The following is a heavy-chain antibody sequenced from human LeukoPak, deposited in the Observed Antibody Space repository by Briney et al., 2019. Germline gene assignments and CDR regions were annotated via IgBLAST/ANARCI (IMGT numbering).Heavy chain of an antibody. V-gene: IGHV4-30-4*01. CDR1: GGSISSGDYY. J-gene: IGHJ5*02. CDR2: IYYSGST. D-gene: IGHD6-13*01. CDR3: ARGSSFSWFDP. Sequence: PSETLSLTCTVSGGSISSGDYYWSWTRQPPGKGLEWIGYIYYSGSTYYNPSLKSRVTISVDTSKNQFSLKLSSVTAADTAVYYCARGSSFSWFDPWGQGTLVTVSS.